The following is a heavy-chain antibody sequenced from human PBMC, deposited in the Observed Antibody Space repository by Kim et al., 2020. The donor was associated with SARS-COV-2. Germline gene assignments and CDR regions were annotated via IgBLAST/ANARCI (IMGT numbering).Heavy chain of an antibody. V-gene: IGHV3-7*01. CDR3: ARDRPKPLRFLEWLRYGMDV. J-gene: IGHJ6*02. CDR1: GFTFSSYW. Sequence: GSLRLSCAASGFTFSSYWMSWVRQAPGKGLEWVANIKQDGSEKYYVDSVKGRFTISRDNAKNSLYLQMNSLRAEDTAVYYCARDRPKPLRFLEWLRYGMDVWGQGTTVTVSS. D-gene: IGHD3-3*01. CDR2: IKQDGSEK.